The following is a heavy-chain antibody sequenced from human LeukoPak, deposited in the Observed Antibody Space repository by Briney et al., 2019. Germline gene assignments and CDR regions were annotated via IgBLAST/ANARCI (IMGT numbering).Heavy chain of an antibody. J-gene: IGHJ4*02. Sequence: GGSLRLSCAASGFTFSDQGMSWVCEAPGKGLECVAGIYRDGSATYYVDSVKGRFTNSRDNAQNLLFLQMNSLRVEDTAVYYCAALDTAKVPLPDWGQGTLVTVSS. V-gene: IGHV3-7*01. CDR1: GFTFSDQG. CDR3: AALDTAKVPLPD. D-gene: IGHD2-15*01. CDR2: IYRDGSAT.